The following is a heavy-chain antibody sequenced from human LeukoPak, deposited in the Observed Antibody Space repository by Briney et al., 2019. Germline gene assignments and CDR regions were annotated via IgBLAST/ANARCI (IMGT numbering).Heavy chain of an antibody. CDR1: GFTFSNAW. V-gene: IGHV3-15*01. Sequence: PGGSLRLSCAASGFTFSNAWMSWVRQAPGKGLEWVGRIKSKTDGGTTDYAAPVKGRFTISRDDSKNTLYLQMNSLKTEDTAVYYCTTDLCSGGSCYLLSYYYSMDVWGKGTTVTVSS. D-gene: IGHD2-15*01. CDR3: TTDLCSGGSCYLLSYYYSMDV. CDR2: IKSKTDGGTT. J-gene: IGHJ6*04.